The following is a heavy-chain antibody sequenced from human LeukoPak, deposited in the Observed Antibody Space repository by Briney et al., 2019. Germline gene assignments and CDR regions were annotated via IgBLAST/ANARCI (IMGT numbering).Heavy chain of an antibody. V-gene: IGHV3-15*01. CDR3: TTGGTWLLPQSDY. CDR2: IKSKTDGGTT. CDR1: GFTFSNAW. D-gene: IGHD3-22*01. J-gene: IGHJ4*02. Sequence: GGSLRLSCAASGFTFSNAWMSWVRQAPGKGLEWVGRIKSKTDGGTTDYAAPVKGRFTISRDDSKNTLYLQMNSLKTEDTAVYYCTTGGTWLLPQSDYWGQGTLVTVSS.